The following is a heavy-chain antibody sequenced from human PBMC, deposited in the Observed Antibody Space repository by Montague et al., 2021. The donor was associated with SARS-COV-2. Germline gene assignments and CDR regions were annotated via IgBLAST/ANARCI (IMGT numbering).Heavy chain of an antibody. J-gene: IGHJ4*02. Sequence: SETLSLTCTVSGGSIGSFYWSWFRQSPGKGLEWIGYIYDSGSTNYNPSLKSRVTMSVDASKNQFSLKVNSVTAADTAVYYCARHYTATLAAVYWGQGTLVTVSS. CDR2: IYDSGST. D-gene: IGHD2-15*01. CDR1: GGSIGSFY. CDR3: ARHYTATLAAVY. V-gene: IGHV4-59*08.